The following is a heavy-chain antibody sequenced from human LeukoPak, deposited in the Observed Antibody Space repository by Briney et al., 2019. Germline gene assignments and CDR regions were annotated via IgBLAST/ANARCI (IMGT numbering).Heavy chain of an antibody. J-gene: IGHJ4*02. Sequence: SDTLSLTCAVSGYSITSSSWWGWIRQPPGKGLEWIGYIYHSGTTYYNPSLQSRVTMSVDTSKNQFPLKLSSVTAVDTAVYYCARKENVYYYFDYWGQGTLVTVSS. V-gene: IGHV4-28*01. CDR1: GYSITSSSW. CDR2: IYHSGTT. D-gene: IGHD3-10*01. CDR3: ARKENVYYYFDY.